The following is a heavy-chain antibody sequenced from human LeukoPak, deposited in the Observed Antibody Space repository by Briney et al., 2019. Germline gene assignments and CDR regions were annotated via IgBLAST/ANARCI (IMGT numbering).Heavy chain of an antibody. D-gene: IGHD1-26*01. CDR3: ARDGTPFDS. J-gene: IGHJ4*02. CDR1: GFTFRSYW. V-gene: IGHV3-7*01. Sequence: PGGSLRLSCAASGFTFRSYWMSWVRQPPGKGLEWVANIKQDGSVKYYVDSVRGRFTISRDNAKNSVYLQMSSLRVEDTAVYYCARDGTPFDSWGQGTLVTVSS. CDR2: IKQDGSVK.